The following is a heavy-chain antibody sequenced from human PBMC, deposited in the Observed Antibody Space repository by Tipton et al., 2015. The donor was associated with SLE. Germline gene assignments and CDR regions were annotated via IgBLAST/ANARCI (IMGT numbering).Heavy chain of an antibody. J-gene: IGHJ4*02. D-gene: IGHD2-2*01. CDR2: INHSGST. CDR1: GGSFSGYY. CDR3: AVYCSSTSCSLDY. V-gene: IGHV4-34*01. Sequence: LRLSCAVYGGSFSGYYWSWIRQPPGKGLEWIGEINHSGSTNYNPSLKSRVTISVDTSKNQFSLKLSSVTAADTAVYYCAVYCSSTSCSLDYWGQGTLVTVSS.